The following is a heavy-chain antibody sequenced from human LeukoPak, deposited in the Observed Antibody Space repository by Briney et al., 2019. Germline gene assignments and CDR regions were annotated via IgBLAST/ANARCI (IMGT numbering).Heavy chain of an antibody. Sequence: SETLSLTCAXXXXXFSGYYWSWIRQPPGKGLEWIGEVNHSGSTNYNPSLKSRVTISVDTSKNQFSLKLSSVTAADTAVYYCARDRYSSGWYYFDYWGQGTLVTVSS. V-gene: IGHV4-34*01. CDR2: VNHSGST. CDR1: XXXFSGYY. D-gene: IGHD6-19*01. CDR3: ARDRYSSGWYYFDY. J-gene: IGHJ4*02.